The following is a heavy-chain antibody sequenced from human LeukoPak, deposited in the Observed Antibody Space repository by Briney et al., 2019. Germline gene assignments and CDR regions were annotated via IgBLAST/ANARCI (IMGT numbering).Heavy chain of an antibody. D-gene: IGHD1-26*01. Sequence: GGSLRLSXAASGFTFSSYAMSWVRQAPGKGLEWVSAISGSGGSTYYADSVKGRFTISRDNAKKALYLQMNSLRVEDTAVYYCARVEGAKSAFDIWGQGTMVTVSS. CDR2: ISGSGGST. V-gene: IGHV3-23*01. J-gene: IGHJ3*02. CDR3: ARVEGAKSAFDI. CDR1: GFTFSSYA.